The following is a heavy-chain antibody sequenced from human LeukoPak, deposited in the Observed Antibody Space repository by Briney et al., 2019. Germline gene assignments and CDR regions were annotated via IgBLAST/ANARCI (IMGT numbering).Heavy chain of an antibody. D-gene: IGHD6-13*01. CDR1: GYTFTSYY. J-gene: IGHJ4*02. CDR2: INPSGGST. Sequence: ASVKVSCKASGYTFTSYYMHWVRQAPGQGLEWMGIINPSGGSTSYPQQFQGRVAMTTDTSTSTVYMELSSLRSEDTAVYYCASVRKGIAANYFEYRGQGTLVTVSS. CDR3: ASVRKGIAANYFEY. V-gene: IGHV1-46*01.